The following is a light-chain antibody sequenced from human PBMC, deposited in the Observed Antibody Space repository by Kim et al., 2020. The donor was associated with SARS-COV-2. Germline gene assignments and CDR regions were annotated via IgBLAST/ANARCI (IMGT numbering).Light chain of an antibody. Sequence: PASISCRSSQSQVYKDGNTYVGWFQQRPDQSPRRLIYQVSNRDSGVPDRFSGSGSGTDFTLKIRRREAENVVVYYCMQGTRRPPNSFGQGTKLE. CDR1: QSQVYKDGNTY. J-gene: IGKJ2*01. V-gene: IGKV2-30*01. CDR3: MQGTRRPPNS. CDR2: QVS.